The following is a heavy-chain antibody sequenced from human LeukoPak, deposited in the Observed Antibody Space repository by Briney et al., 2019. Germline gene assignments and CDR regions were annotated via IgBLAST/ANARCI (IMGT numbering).Heavy chain of an antibody. Sequence: SETLSLTCAVSGGSISNYYWSWIRQPPGKGLECIGYIYYTGSTTYNPSLKSRVTISVDSSKNQFSLRLSSVTAADTAVYYCTRLSTTSGWYSWFDPWGQGTLVTVSS. D-gene: IGHD6-19*01. V-gene: IGHV4-59*08. CDR3: TRLSTTSGWYSWFDP. J-gene: IGHJ5*02. CDR1: GGSISNYY. CDR2: IYYTGST.